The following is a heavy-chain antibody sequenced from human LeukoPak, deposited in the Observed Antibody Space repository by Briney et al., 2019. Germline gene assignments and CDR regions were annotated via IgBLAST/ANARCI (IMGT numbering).Heavy chain of an antibody. CDR3: ARSKWELLIDY. D-gene: IGHD1-26*01. Sequence: SETLSLTCTVSGGSISSGGYYWSWIRQPPGKGLEWIGYIYHSGSTYYNPSLKSRVTISVDRSKNQFSLKLSSVTAADTAVYYCARSKWELLIDYWGQGTLVTVSS. V-gene: IGHV4-30-2*01. CDR2: IYHSGST. CDR1: GGSISSGGYY. J-gene: IGHJ4*02.